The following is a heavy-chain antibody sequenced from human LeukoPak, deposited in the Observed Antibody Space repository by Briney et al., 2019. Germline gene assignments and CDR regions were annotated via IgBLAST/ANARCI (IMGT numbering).Heavy chain of an antibody. J-gene: IGHJ5*02. Sequence: GGSLRLSCSASGFTFSRYAMHWVRQAPGKGLEYVSAISSNGGGTYYADSVKGRFTISRDNSKNTLYLQMNSLRAEDTAVYYCAKGYYGSGSYPLDPFDPWGQGTLVTVSS. CDR2: ISSNGGGT. CDR3: AKGYYGSGSYPLDPFDP. CDR1: GFTFSRYA. V-gene: IGHV3-64*04. D-gene: IGHD3-10*01.